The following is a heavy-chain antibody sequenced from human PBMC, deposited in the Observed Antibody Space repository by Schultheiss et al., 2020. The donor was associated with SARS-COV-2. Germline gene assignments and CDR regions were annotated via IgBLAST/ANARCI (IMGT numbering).Heavy chain of an antibody. D-gene: IGHD5/OR15-5a*01. CDR1: GGSISCYS. Sequence: SQTLSLTCTVSGGSISCYSWSWIRQPPGKGLEWIGYIYYSGSTNYNPSLKSRVTISVDTSKIQFSLKLSSVTAADTAVYYCARGVYGDYGMDVWGQGTTVTVSS. CDR3: ARGVYGDYGMDV. J-gene: IGHJ6*02. V-gene: IGHV4-59*01. CDR2: IYYSGST.